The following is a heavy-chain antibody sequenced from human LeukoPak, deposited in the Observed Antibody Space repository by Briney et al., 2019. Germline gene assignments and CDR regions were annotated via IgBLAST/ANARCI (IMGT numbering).Heavy chain of an antibody. CDR3: ARNGAQAGAFDI. D-gene: IGHD1-1*01. J-gene: IGHJ3*02. Sequence: GASVKVSCKASGYTFTSYAMHWVRQAPGQRLEWMGWISAYNGNTNYAQKLQGRVTMTTDTSTSTAYMELRSLRSDDTAVYYCARNGAQAGAFDIWGQGTMVTVSS. CDR2: ISAYNGNT. CDR1: GYTFTSYA. V-gene: IGHV1-18*01.